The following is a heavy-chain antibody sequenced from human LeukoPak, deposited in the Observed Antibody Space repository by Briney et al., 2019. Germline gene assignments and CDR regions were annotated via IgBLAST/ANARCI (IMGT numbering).Heavy chain of an antibody. CDR1: GFPFSTYA. D-gene: IGHD1-26*01. CDR2: ISYDGTTK. V-gene: IGHV3-30-3*01. J-gene: IGHJ3*02. Sequence: GRSLRLSCAASGFPFSTYAMHWVRQAPGKGLEWVAVISYDGTTKYHADSVKGRFTISRDNSKNTLYLQMNTLRAEDTAVYYCARVRIVGATYDAFDIWGQGTMVTVSS. CDR3: ARVRIVGATYDAFDI.